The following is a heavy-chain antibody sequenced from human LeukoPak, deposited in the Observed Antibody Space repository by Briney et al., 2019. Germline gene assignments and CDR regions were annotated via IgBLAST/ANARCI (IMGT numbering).Heavy chain of an antibody. V-gene: IGHV1-69*02. CDR2: IIPILGIA. Sequence: SVTLSCTASGGTISSYTISWVRQAPAPGLEWMGRIIPILGIANYAQRFQGRVTITADNSTSTAYMEQSSLRSEDRAVYYCTYSSRGICYYWGQGTLVTVSS. CDR3: TYSSRGICYY. CDR1: GGTISSYT. D-gene: IGHD5-18*01. J-gene: IGHJ4*02.